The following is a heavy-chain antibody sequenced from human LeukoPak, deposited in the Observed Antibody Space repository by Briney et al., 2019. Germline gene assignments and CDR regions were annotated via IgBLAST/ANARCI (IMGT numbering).Heavy chain of an antibody. D-gene: IGHD3-22*01. J-gene: IGHJ4*02. CDR2: IWNDGSNK. CDR3: ARLRYSSGYYSDY. CDR1: GFTFSSYG. V-gene: IGHV3-33*01. Sequence: GGSLRLSCAASGFTFSSYGMHWVRQPPDKGLEWVAVIWNDGSNKYYADSVKGRFTISRDNSKNTMYLQMDSLRAADTAMFYCARLRYSSGYYSDYWGQGTLVTVSS.